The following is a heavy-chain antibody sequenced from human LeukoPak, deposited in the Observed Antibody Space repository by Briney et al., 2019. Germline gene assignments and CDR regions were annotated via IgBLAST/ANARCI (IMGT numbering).Heavy chain of an antibody. D-gene: IGHD3-3*01. CDR2: IYYSGST. J-gene: IGHJ4*02. CDR3: ARDVPGDFWSGYPRYFDY. V-gene: IGHV4-39*07. Sequence: PSETLSLTCTVSGGSISSSSYYWGWIRQPPGKGLEWIGSIYYSGSTYYNPSLKSRVTISVDTSKNQFSLKLSSVTAADTAVYYCARDVPGDFWSGYPRYFDYWGQGTLVTVSS. CDR1: GGSISSSSYY.